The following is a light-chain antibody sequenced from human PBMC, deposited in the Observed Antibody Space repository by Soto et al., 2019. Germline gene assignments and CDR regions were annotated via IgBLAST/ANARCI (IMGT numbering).Light chain of an antibody. J-gene: IGKJ2*01. Sequence: EIVMTQSPATLSVSPGERVTLFCRASQSVNSRLAWYQQKPAQAPRLLIYDASTRATGIPARFSGSGSGSEFTRTISSLQSEDFAVYYCQQYKSWPPEYTFGQGTKLEIK. V-gene: IGKV3-15*01. CDR1: QSVNSR. CDR3: QQYKSWPPEYT. CDR2: DAS.